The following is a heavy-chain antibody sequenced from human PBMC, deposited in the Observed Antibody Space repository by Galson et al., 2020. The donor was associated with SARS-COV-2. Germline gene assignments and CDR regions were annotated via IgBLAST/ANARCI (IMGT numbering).Heavy chain of an antibody. CDR3: ARPSGAIFGYFDA. D-gene: IGHD3-3*01. V-gene: IGHV5-51*01. Sequence: GESLKISCKASGYSFTSNWIGWVRQMPGKGLEWMGIIYPGDSDTKYSPSFQGQVTISADKSISTAYLEWSSLKASDTAMYFCARPSGAIFGYFDAWGQGTLVTVSS. CDR2: IYPGDSDT. J-gene: IGHJ5*02. CDR1: GYSFTSNW.